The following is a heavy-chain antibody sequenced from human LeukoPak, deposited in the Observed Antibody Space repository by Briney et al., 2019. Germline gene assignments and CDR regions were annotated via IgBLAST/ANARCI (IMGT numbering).Heavy chain of an antibody. J-gene: IGHJ6*04. V-gene: IGHV3-7*03. CDR3: ARDFGLRCSGGTCYSVYYYGMDV. CDR1: GFSFSNYA. Sequence: GGSLRLSCSASGFSFSNYAMYWVRQAPGKGLEWVANIKQDGSEKYYVDSVKGRFTISRDNAKNSLYLQMNSRRAEDTAVYYCARDFGLRCSGGTCYSVYYYGMDVWGKGTTVTVSS. CDR2: IKQDGSEK. D-gene: IGHD2-15*01.